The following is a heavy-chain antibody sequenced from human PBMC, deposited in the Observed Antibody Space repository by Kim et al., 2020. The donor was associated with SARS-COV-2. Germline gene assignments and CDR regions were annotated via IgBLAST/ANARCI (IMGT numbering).Heavy chain of an antibody. CDR3: ARGGPAMATIQPFDY. CDR2: IIPIFGTA. CDR1: GGTFCSYA. D-gene: IGHD5-12*01. Sequence: SVKVSCKASGGTFCSYAISWVRQAPGQGLEWMGGIIPIFGTANYAQKFQGRVTITADESTSTAYMELSSLRSEDTAVYYCARGGPAMATIQPFDYWGQGTLVTVSS. J-gene: IGHJ4*02. V-gene: IGHV1-69*13.